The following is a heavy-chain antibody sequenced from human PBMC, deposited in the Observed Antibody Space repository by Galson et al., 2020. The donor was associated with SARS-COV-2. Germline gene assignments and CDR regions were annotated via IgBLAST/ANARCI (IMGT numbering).Heavy chain of an antibody. J-gene: IGHJ4*02. V-gene: IGHV2-5*02. D-gene: IGHD4-17*01. CDR1: GFSLSTSGVA. CDR2: IYWDDDK. Sequence: KMSGPTLVKPTQTLTLTCTFSGFSLSTSGVAVGWIRQPPGQALEWLALIYWDDDKEYRPSLKTRLTITKDTSKNQVVLSMTNMDPVDTATYYCARKAESDYGEFFNSWGQGTLVTVSS. CDR3: ARKAESDYGEFFNS.